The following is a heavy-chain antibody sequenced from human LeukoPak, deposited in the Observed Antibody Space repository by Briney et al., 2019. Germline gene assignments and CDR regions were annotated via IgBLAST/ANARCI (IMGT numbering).Heavy chain of an antibody. V-gene: IGHV3-23*01. CDR3: AKDQAGLYYDFWSGYLTAFDY. J-gene: IGHJ4*02. D-gene: IGHD3-3*01. Sequence: PGGSLRLSCAASGFTFSSYAMSWVRQAPGKGLEWVSAISGSGGSTYYADSVKGRFTISRDNSKNTLYLQMNSLRAEDTAVYYCAKDQAGLYYDFWSGYLTAFDYWGQGTLVTVSS. CDR1: GFTFSSYA. CDR2: ISGSGGST.